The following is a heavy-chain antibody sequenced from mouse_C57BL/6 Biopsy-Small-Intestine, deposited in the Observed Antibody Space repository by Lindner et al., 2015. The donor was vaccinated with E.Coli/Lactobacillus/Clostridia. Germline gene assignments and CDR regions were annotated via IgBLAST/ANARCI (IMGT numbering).Heavy chain of an antibody. CDR1: GFSFSDYG. J-gene: IGHJ2*01. Sequence: VQLQESGGGLVKPGGSLKLSCAASGFSFSDYGVHWVRQAPEKGLEWVAYISSDSSSIYYADTVKGRFTISRDNAKNTLFLQMTSLRSEDTAMYYCAREDYWGQGTILTVSS. V-gene: IGHV5-17*01. CDR3: AREDY. CDR2: ISSDSSSI.